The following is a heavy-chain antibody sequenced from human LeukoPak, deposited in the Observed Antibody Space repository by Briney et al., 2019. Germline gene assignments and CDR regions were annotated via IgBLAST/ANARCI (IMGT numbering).Heavy chain of an antibody. Sequence: PGGSLGLSCEASGFTFSNYGMNWVRQAPGKGLEWVSYIRSNDGTTHYADSVKGRFTISRDNAKNSLSLQMTSLRADDTAVYYCVRGQTSLDNWFDPWGPGNPGHRLL. V-gene: IGHV3-48*01. CDR1: GFTFSNYG. J-gene: IGHJ5*02. CDR3: VRGQTSLDNWFDP. CDR2: IRSNDGTT.